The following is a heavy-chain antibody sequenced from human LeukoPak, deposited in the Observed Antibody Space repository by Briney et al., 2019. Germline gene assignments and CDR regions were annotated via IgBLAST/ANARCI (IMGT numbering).Heavy chain of an antibody. CDR2: IKSDGSNS. CDR1: GFTFSTHW. CDR3: VKVGGRSTIGGDC. V-gene: IGHV3-74*01. J-gene: IGHJ4*02. Sequence: GGSLRLSCAASGFTFSTHWMHWVRQAPGRGLVGVSRIKSDGSNSNYADCVKGRFTISRDNAKNTLYLQMNSLRAEAAAVYHCVKVGGRSTIGGDCWGQGTLVTVSS. D-gene: IGHD1-1*01.